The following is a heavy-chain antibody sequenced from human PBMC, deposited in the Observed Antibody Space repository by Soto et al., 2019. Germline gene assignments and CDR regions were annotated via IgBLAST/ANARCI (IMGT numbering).Heavy chain of an antibody. CDR3: ARGIPGHYAFDV. D-gene: IGHD1-1*01. CDR2: IKGDGSST. CDR1: GFTFSNYW. J-gene: IGHJ3*01. V-gene: IGHV3-74*01. Sequence: EVQLVESGGGLVQPGGSLRLSCAASGFTFSNYWMHWVRQVPGKGLVWVARIKGDGSSTNYADSVKGRFTISXXXXXXXXXXXXXSLTAEDTAVYSCARGIPGHYAFDVWGQGTMVTVSS.